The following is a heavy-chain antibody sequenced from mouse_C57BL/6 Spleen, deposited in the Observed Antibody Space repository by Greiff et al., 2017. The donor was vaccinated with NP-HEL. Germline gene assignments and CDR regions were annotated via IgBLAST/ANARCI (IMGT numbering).Heavy chain of an antibody. D-gene: IGHD2-3*01. CDR1: GYSITSDY. J-gene: IGHJ1*03. V-gene: IGHV3-8*01. CDR3: ANSVTDWHFDV. Sequence: EVQLVESGPGLAKPSQTLSLTCSVTGYSITSDYWNWLRKFPGNKLEYMGYISYSGSTYYNPSLKLQISITRDTSKNQYYLQLNSVTTEDTAKYYCANSVTDWHFDVWGTGTTVTVSS. CDR2: ISYSGST.